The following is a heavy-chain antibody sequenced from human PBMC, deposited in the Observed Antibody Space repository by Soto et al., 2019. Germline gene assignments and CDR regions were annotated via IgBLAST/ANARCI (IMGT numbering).Heavy chain of an antibody. Sequence: QVQLVQSGAEVKKPGASVKVSCKASGYTFTNYDINWVRQATGQGPEYMGWMNPNSGNTGYAQKFQGRVTMTRNTSISTAYMELSSLRSEDTAVYYCARERTGTTSMDVWGQGTTVTVSS. D-gene: IGHD1-1*01. CDR3: ARERTGTTSMDV. CDR2: MNPNSGNT. V-gene: IGHV1-8*01. J-gene: IGHJ6*02. CDR1: GYTFTNYD.